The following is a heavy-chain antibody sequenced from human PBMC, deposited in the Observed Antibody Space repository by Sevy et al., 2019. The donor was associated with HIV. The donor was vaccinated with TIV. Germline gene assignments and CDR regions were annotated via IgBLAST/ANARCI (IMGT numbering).Heavy chain of an antibody. CDR2: IRSKADGGTT. D-gene: IGHD3-3*01. CDR3: TRALGDFWGGSPGARFDP. V-gene: IGHV3-49*03. J-gene: IGHJ5*02. Sequence: GGSLRLSCTASGFTFGDYAMSWFRQAPGKGLEWVGFIRSKADGGTTEYAASVKGRFTISRDDSKNMAYLQMNSLKTEDTAVYYCTRALGDFWGGSPGARFDPWGQGTLVTVSS. CDR1: GFTFGDYA.